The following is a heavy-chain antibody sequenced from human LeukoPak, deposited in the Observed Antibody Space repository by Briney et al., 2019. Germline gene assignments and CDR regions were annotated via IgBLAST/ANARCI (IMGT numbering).Heavy chain of an antibody. D-gene: IGHD2-15*01. CDR3: ERDGEYCSGGSCHTTFDY. V-gene: IGHV1-2*05. CDR1: GYTLTGYY. Sequence: ASVKVSCKASGYTLTGYYMHWVRQAPGQGLQWMGRINPNSGGTNYAQKFQGGVTMTRDTSLSTAYMELSRLRSDDTVVYYCERDGEYCSGGSCHTTFDYWGQGTLVTVSS. J-gene: IGHJ4*02. CDR2: INPNSGGT.